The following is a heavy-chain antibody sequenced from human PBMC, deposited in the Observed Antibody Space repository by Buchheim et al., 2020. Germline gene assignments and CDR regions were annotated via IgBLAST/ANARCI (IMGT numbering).Heavy chain of an antibody. CDR2: INSDGSST. Sequence: EVQLVESGGGLVQPGGSLRLSCAASGFTFSSYWMHWVRQAPGKGPVWVPHINSDGSSTTYADSVKGRFTISRDKAKSTLYLQMNSLRGEDTAVYYCARGAYSSVEIDAFDMWGQGT. CDR1: GFTFSSYW. J-gene: IGHJ3*02. CDR3: ARGAYSSVEIDAFDM. V-gene: IGHV3-74*03. D-gene: IGHD3-16*01.